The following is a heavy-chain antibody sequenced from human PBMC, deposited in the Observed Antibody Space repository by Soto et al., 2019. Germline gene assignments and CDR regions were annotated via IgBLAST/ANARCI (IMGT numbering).Heavy chain of an antibody. D-gene: IGHD6-25*01. CDR2: IYPGDLDT. Sequence: GESLKISCKGSGYSFTRYWIGWVRQMPGKGLEWVGIIYPGDLDTRYSPSFRGQVTISADRSTSTDYLQWNSLKASDTAIYYCVRDALRGGSYYCGMDVWGQGTTVTVSS. CDR1: GYSFTRYW. CDR3: VRDALRGGSYYCGMDV. J-gene: IGHJ6*02. V-gene: IGHV5-51*01.